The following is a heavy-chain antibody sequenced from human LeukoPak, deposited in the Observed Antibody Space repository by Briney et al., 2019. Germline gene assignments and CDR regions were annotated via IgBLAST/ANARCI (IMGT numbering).Heavy chain of an antibody. CDR2: IYHSGST. D-gene: IGHD2-2*01. CDR3: ARVHCSSTSCSREDYYYYMDV. Sequence: SETLSLTCAVSGYSISSGYYWGWIRQPPGKGLEWIGSIYHSGSTYYNPSLKSRVTISVDTSKNQFSLKLSSVTAADAAVYYCARVHCSSTSCSREDYYYYMDVWGKGTTVTVSS. CDR1: GYSISSGYY. J-gene: IGHJ6*03. V-gene: IGHV4-38-2*01.